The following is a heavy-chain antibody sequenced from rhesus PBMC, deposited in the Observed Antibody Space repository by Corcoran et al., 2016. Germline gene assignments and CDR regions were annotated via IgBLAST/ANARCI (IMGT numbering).Heavy chain of an antibody. CDR3: ARPFDY. Sequence: QLHLQESGPGLVKPSETLSLTCAVSGGSISGNYWTWLRQPPGKGLEWIGRISGSGGSTDYNPSLKSRVTISIDTSKNQFSLKLTSVTAADTAVYFCARPFDYWGQGVLVTVSS. J-gene: IGHJ4*01. CDR1: GGSISGNY. CDR2: ISGSGGST. V-gene: IGHV4-173*01.